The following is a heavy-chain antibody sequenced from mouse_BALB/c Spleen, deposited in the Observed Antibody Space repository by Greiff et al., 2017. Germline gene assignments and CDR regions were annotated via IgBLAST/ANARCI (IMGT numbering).Heavy chain of an antibody. CDR2: INPSTGYT. V-gene: IGHV1-7*01. CDR1: GYTFTSYW. Sequence: VKLVESGAELAKPGASVKMSCKASGYTFTSYWMHWVKQRPGQGLEWIGYINPSTGYTEYNQKFKDKATLTADKSSSTAYMQLSSLTSEDSAVYYCARLNYGSSYYAMDYWGQGTSVTVSS. CDR3: ARLNYGSSYYAMDY. J-gene: IGHJ4*01. D-gene: IGHD1-1*01.